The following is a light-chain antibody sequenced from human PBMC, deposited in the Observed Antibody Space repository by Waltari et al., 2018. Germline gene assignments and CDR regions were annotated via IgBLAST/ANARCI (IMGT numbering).Light chain of an antibody. Sequence: QLVLTQSPSASASLGASVKLTCTLSTGHSSYAIAWHQQPPEKGPRYLMKLNSDGSHSKGDGIPDRCSGSSSGAERYLTISSLQSEDEADYYCQTWGTGIRRHVVFGGGTKLTVL. V-gene: IGLV4-69*01. CDR2: LNSDGSH. CDR1: TGHSSYA. J-gene: IGLJ2*01. CDR3: QTWGTGIRRHVV.